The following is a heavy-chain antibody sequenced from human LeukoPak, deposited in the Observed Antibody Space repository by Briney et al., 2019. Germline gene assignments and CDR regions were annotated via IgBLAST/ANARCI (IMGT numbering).Heavy chain of an antibody. Sequence: GESLRISCKGSGYSFTSYWIGWVRQMPGKGLEWMGIIYPGDSDTRYSPSFRGQVTISADKSISTAYLQWSSLKASDAAMYYCARIATMVRGVIIALDYWGQGTLVTVSS. J-gene: IGHJ4*02. D-gene: IGHD3-10*01. V-gene: IGHV5-51*01. CDR3: ARIATMVRGVIIALDY. CDR1: GYSFTSYW. CDR2: IYPGDSDT.